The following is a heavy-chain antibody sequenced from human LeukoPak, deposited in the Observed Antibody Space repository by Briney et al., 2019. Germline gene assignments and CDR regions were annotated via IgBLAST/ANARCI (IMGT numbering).Heavy chain of an antibody. V-gene: IGHV3-23*01. J-gene: IGHJ4*02. Sequence: GGSLRLSCAVSGLTFSNSAMSWVRQAPGKGLEWVSAISVGSDVIYYADSVKGRFAISRDNSKHTVYLQMDSLRAEDTAVYYCARSRIAARPSNLDYWGQGTLVTVSS. D-gene: IGHD6-6*01. CDR3: ARSRIAARPSNLDY. CDR1: GLTFSNSA. CDR2: ISVGSDVI.